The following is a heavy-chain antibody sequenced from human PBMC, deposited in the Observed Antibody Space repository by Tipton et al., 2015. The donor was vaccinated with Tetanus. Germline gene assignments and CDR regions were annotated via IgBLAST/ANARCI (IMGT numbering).Heavy chain of an antibody. J-gene: IGHJ4*02. CDR3: ARERGPGSYPLDY. CDR1: GDSINAFY. D-gene: IGHD3-10*01. CDR2: IDGAASS. V-gene: IGHV4-59*01. Sequence: TLSLTCSVSGDSINAFYWTWLRQPPGKSLEWIGNIDGAASSTYNPTFKNRVTIFRDLSKNQFSLRLTSVTAADTAIYYCARERGPGSYPLDYWGRGTLVTVSA.